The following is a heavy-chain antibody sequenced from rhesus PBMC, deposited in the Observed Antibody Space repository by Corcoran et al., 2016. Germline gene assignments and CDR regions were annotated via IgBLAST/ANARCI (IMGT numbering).Heavy chain of an antibody. Sequence: QVQLQESGPGLVKPSETLSLTCAVSGASISTYWWSWIRQSPGKGLEWIGEINGNREQTYYNPSLKSRVTISKDASKNQFSLKVNSVTAADTAVYYCERDMKYGNFYGLDSWGQGVVVTVSS. CDR1: GASISTYW. J-gene: IGHJ6*01. V-gene: IGHV4-80*01. CDR3: ERDMKYGNFYGLDS. CDR2: INGNREQT. D-gene: IGHD4-29*01.